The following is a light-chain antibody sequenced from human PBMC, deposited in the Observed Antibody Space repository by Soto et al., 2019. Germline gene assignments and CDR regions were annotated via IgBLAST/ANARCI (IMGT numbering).Light chain of an antibody. J-gene: IGLJ2*01. V-gene: IGLV1-40*01. CDR2: GNS. CDR1: SSNIGAGYD. CDR3: QSSDSSLSGSVV. Sequence: QSVLTQPPSVSGAPGQRVTISCTGSSSNIGAGYDVHWYQQLPGTAPKLLIYGNSNRPSGVPDRFSGSKSGTSASLAITGVLADDEADYYCQSSDSSLSGSVVFGGGTKVTVL.